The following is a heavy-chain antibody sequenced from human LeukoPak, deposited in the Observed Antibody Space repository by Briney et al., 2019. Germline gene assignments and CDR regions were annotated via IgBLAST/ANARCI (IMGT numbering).Heavy chain of an antibody. J-gene: IGHJ6*02. D-gene: IGHD3-22*01. CDR3: ARDWASGYYDSSGNPPDSGMDV. V-gene: IGHV4-34*01. CDR1: GGSFSGYY. Sequence: PSETLSLTYAVYGGSFSGYYWSWIRQPPGKGLEWIGEINHSGRTTYNSSLKSRVTISVDTSKNQFSLKLSSVTAADTAVYYCARDWASGYYDSSGNPPDSGMDVWGQGTTVTISS. CDR2: INHSGRT.